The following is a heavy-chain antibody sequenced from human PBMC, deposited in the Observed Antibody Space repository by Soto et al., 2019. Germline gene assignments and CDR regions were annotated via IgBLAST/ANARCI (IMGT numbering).Heavy chain of an antibody. Sequence: GGSLRLSCAASGFTFSNYWMSWVRQAPGKGLEWVSSINGSGRNTYYADSVKGRLTISRDSAKNTLYLQMNSLRVEDTGVYYCAKDLNGSGSFPSCYHYGMDVWGQGTTVTVSS. V-gene: IGHV3-23*05. CDR1: GFTFSNYW. D-gene: IGHD3-10*01. CDR3: AKDLNGSGSFPSCYHYGMDV. J-gene: IGHJ6*02. CDR2: INGSGRNT.